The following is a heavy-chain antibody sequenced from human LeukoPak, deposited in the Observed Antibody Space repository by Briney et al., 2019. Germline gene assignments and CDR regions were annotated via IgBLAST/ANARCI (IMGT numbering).Heavy chain of an antibody. Sequence: GASVKVSCKASGYTFTTYGITWVRQAPGQGLEWMGWICAYNGNTNYAQKFQGRVTMTTDTSTSTAYMEMRSLKSDDTAVYYCARGSPGIAAAGLDYWGQGTLVTVSS. D-gene: IGHD6-13*01. CDR3: ARGSPGIAAAGLDY. CDR1: GYTFTTYG. V-gene: IGHV1-18*01. J-gene: IGHJ4*02. CDR2: ICAYNGNT.